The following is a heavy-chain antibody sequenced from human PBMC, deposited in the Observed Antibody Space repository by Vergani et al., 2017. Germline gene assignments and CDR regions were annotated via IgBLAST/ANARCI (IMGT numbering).Heavy chain of an antibody. V-gene: IGHV3-30*02. CDR1: GFTFSDYG. CDR3: VKDIAASGNSWYFDL. J-gene: IGHJ2*01. Sequence: QVHLVESGGGVVQPGGSLRLSCAASGFTFSDYGVHWVRQAPGKGLEWVAFNRIDGSEQYYADSVKGRFTVSRDNSKYTLYLQIHSLRPEDTALYYCVKDIAASGNSWYFDLWGRGTLVTVSS. D-gene: IGHD6-13*01. CDR2: NRIDGSEQ.